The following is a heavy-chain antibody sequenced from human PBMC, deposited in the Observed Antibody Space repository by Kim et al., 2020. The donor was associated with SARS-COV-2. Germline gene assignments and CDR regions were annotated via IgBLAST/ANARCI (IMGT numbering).Heavy chain of an antibody. V-gene: IGHV3-74*03. Sequence: GGSLRLSCAASGFTFNAHWMHWVRQAPGKGLVWVSRVNTDGSATTYADSVKGRFTISRDNAKNTLYLQMNSLRAEDTAVYYCVRGGVDTAARLHVYYMDV. D-gene: IGHD5-18*01. CDR1: GFTFNAHW. CDR2: VNTDGSAT. J-gene: IGHJ6*03. CDR3: VRGGVDTAARLHVYYMDV.